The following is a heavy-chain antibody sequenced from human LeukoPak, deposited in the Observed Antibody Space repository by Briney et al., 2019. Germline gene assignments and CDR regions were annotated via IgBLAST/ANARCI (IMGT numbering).Heavy chain of an antibody. CDR1: GGSISSSSYS. J-gene: IGHJ4*02. CDR3: ASGARLDYFDY. Sequence: SETLSLTCTVSGGSISSSSYSWGWIRQPPGKGLEWIGSIYYSGNTYYTPSLKSRVTISVDTSKNQFSLKLSSVTAADTAVYYCASGARLDYFDYWGQGTLVTVSS. D-gene: IGHD3-16*01. CDR2: IYYSGNT. V-gene: IGHV4-39*01.